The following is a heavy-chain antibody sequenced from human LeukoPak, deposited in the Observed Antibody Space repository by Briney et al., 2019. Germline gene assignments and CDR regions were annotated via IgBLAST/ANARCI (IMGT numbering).Heavy chain of an antibody. Sequence: SETLSLTCDVSGGSIDSTNWWNWVRQPPGKGLEWIGEIHHDGRINYNPSLKSRVTLSVDKSKDQFSLRLNSVTAADTAMYYCARSHDHLWGNYPDYWGQGTLVTVSS. CDR3: ARSHDHLWGNYPDY. J-gene: IGHJ4*02. CDR1: GGSIDSTNW. CDR2: IHHDGRI. V-gene: IGHV4/OR15-8*01. D-gene: IGHD3-16*02.